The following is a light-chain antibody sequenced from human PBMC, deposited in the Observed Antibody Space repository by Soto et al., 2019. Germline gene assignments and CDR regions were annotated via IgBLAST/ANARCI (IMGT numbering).Light chain of an antibody. CDR2: DAS. CDR1: QSVSSS. Sequence: EIVLTQSPATLSLSPGERATLSCRASQSVSSSLAWYQQKPGQAPRPLIYDASNRATGIPARFSGSGSGTDFTLTISSLEPEDFAVYYCQQRSNWSFGQGTKLEIK. J-gene: IGKJ2*01. CDR3: QQRSNWS. V-gene: IGKV3-11*01.